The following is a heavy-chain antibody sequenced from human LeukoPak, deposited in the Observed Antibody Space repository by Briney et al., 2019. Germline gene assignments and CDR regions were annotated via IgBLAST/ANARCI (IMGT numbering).Heavy chain of an antibody. D-gene: IGHD5-18*01. V-gene: IGHV3-48*01. CDR2: ISSSSSTI. CDR3: ARGIQLWSGDVDY. J-gene: IGHJ4*02. CDR1: GFTFSSYA. Sequence: GGSLRLSCAASGFTFSSYAMNWVRQAPGKGMEWVSYISSSSSTIYYADSVKGRFTISRDNAKNSLYLQMNSLRAEDTAVYYCARGIQLWSGDVDYWGQGTLVTVSS.